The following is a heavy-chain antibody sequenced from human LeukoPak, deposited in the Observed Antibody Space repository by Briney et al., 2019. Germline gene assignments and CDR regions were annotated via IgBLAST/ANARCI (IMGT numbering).Heavy chain of an antibody. CDR2: ISYDGSNK. Sequence: GRSLRLSCAASGFTFSSYAMHWVRQAPGKGLEWVAVISYDGSNKYYADSVKGRFTISRDNSKNTLYLQMNSLRAEDTAVYYCAKDPDVLRPYYFDYWGQGTLVTVSS. CDR3: AKDPDVLRPYYFDY. CDR1: GFTFSSYA. J-gene: IGHJ4*02. D-gene: IGHD2-8*01. V-gene: IGHV3-30-3*01.